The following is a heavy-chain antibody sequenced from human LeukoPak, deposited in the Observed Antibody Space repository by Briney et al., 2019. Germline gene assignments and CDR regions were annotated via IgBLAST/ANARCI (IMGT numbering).Heavy chain of an antibody. V-gene: IGHV4-4*07. D-gene: IGHD2/OR15-2a*01. Sequence: SETLSLTCTVSGGSISDYYWSWVRQPAGKGLEWIGRIHISGTTYYNPSLKSRFTMSIDTSKNQFSLKLSSVTAADTAAYYCATYSITGAWAEYFLHWGQGTLVTVSS. CDR3: ATYSITGAWAEYFLH. CDR1: GGSISDYY. J-gene: IGHJ1*01. CDR2: IHISGTT.